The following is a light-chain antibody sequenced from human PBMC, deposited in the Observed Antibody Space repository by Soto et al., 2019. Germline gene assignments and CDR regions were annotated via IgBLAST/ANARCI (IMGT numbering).Light chain of an antibody. J-gene: IGKJ4*01. CDR3: QQYNSYSLT. V-gene: IGKV1-27*01. CDR1: QGISSY. CDR2: AAS. Sequence: DIQLTQSPSFLSASVGDRVTITFRASQGISSYLAWYQQKPGKVPKLLIYAASTLQSGVPSRFSASGSGTEFTLTISSLQPDDFATYYCQQYNSYSLTFGGGTKVDIK.